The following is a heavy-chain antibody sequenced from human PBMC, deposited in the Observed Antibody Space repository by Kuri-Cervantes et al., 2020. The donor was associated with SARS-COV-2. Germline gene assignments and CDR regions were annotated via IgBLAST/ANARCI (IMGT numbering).Heavy chain of an antibody. CDR1: GFTFSSYA. CDR3: AKSSSWYFDY. D-gene: IGHD6-13*01. J-gene: IGHJ4*02. V-gene: IGHV3-23*01. Sequence: GESLKISCAASGFTFSSYAMSWVRQAPGKGLEWVSAISGSGGSTYYADSVKGRFTISRDNSKNTLYLQMNSLRAEDTAVYYCAKSSSWYFDYWGQGTLVTVSS. CDR2: ISGSGGST.